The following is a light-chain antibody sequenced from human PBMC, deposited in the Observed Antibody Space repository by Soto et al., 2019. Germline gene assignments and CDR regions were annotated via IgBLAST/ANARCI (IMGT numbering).Light chain of an antibody. V-gene: IGLV2-14*03. CDR3: SSYTISTIPVL. Sequence: QSALTQPASVSGSRGQSIAISCSGTSSDIGGYNSVSWYQQHPGKAPKLMIYDVSNRPSGVSDRFSGSKSGNTASLTISGLQAEDEADYYCSSYTISTIPVLFGGGTQLTVL. J-gene: IGLJ2*01. CDR1: SSDIGGYNS. CDR2: DVS.